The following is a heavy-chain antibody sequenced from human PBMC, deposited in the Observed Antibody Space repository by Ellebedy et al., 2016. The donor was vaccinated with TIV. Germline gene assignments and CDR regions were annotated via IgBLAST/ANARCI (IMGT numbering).Heavy chain of an antibody. CDR3: ASSIVGATNFDY. D-gene: IGHD1-26*01. CDR2: IYYSGST. CDR1: GGSISSGDYY. V-gene: IGHV4-30-4*01. J-gene: IGHJ4*02. Sequence: SETLSLTXTVSGGSISSGDYYWSWIRQPPGKGLEWIGYIYYSGSTYYNPSLKSRVTISVDTSKNQFSLKLSSVTAADTAVYYCASSIVGATNFDYWGQGTLVTVSS.